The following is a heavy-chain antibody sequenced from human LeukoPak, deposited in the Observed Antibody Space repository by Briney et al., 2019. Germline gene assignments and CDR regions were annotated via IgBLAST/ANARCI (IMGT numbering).Heavy chain of an antibody. D-gene: IGHD5-24*01. CDR1: GFTFSSYG. CDR3: ATAPGYNADY. J-gene: IGHJ4*02. V-gene: IGHV3-30*03. CDR2: ISYDGSNK. Sequence: PGGSLRLSCAASGFTFSSYGMHWVRQAPGKGLEWVAVISYDGSNKYYADSVKGRFTIPRDNSKNTLYLQMNSLRAEDTAVYYCATAPGYNADYWGQGTLVTVSS.